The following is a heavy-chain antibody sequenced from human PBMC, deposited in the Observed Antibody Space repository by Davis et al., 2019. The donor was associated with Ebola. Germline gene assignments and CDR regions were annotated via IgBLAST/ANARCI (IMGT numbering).Heavy chain of an antibody. CDR1: GFSLSTSGVR. D-gene: IGHD5-12*01. CDR2: IDWDDTK. Sequence: SGPTLVKPTQTLTLTCTFSGFSLSTSGVRVSWIRQPPGKALEWLARIDWDDTKFYSTSLKTRLTISKDTSKNQVVLTMTNMDPVDTATYYCARSRYSGYDYNLDYFDYWGQGTLVTVSS. J-gene: IGHJ4*02. V-gene: IGHV2-70*04. CDR3: ARSRYSGYDYNLDYFDY.